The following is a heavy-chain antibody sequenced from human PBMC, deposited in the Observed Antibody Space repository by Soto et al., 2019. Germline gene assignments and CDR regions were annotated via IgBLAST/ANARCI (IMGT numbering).Heavy chain of an antibody. CDR2: IFHSGST. J-gene: IGHJ6*02. V-gene: IGHV4-30-2*01. CDR1: GGSISYGVYS. Sequence: SETLSLTCGVSGGSISYGVYSWTWIRQPPGKGLEWIGNIFHSGSTSYNPSLKSRVTISVDRSKNEFSLKLTSVTAADTAVYYCATKARVTNYLYYGMDVWGLGTTVTVSS. CDR3: ATKARVTNYLYYGMDV. D-gene: IGHD2-21*02.